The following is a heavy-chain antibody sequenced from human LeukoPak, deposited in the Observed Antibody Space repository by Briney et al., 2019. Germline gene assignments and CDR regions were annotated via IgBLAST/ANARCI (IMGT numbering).Heavy chain of an antibody. CDR1: GFTFSNYA. J-gene: IGHJ4*02. V-gene: IGHV4-34*01. CDR3: ARERMGDYVWGSYRYYFDY. D-gene: IGHD3-16*02. CDR2: INHSGST. Sequence: GSLRLSCAASGFTFSNYAMNWVRQAPGKGLEWIGEINHSGSTNYNPSLKSRVTISVDTSKNQFSLKLSSVTAADTAVYYCARERMGDYVWGSYRYYFDYWGQGTLVTVSS.